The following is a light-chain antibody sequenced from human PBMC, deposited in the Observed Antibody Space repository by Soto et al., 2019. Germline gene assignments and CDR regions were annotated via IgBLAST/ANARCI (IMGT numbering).Light chain of an antibody. CDR1: QGISNY. J-gene: IGKJ3*01. V-gene: IGKV1-27*01. CDR2: AAS. CDR3: QKYNSAPFT. Sequence: DIQMTQSPSSLSASVGDRVTITCRARQGISNYLAWYQQKPGKVPKLLIYAASTLQLAVPSRFSGSGSVTDFTLTISSLQPEAVATYYCQKYNSAPFTFGPGTKVYSK.